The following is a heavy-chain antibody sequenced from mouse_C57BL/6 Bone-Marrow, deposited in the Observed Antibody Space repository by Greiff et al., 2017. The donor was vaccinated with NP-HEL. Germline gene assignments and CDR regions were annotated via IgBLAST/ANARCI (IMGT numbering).Heavy chain of an antibody. J-gene: IGHJ3*01. Sequence: DVKLQESVAELVRPGASVKLSCTASGFNIKNTYMHWVKQRPEQGLEWIGRIDPANGNTKYASKFQGKAPITVDTSSYTAYLQISSLTAEDNGMYYCDRFGGFAYWGQGTLVTVSA. CDR2: IDPANGNT. V-gene: IGHV14-3*01. D-gene: IGHD3-1*01. CDR1: GFNIKNTY. CDR3: DRFGGFAY.